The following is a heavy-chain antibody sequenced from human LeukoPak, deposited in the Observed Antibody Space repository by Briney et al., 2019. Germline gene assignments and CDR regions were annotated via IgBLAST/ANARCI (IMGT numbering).Heavy chain of an antibody. CDR1: NGSISSSSYY. CDR2: IYYSGST. Sequence: SETLSLTCTVSNGSISSSSYYWGWIRQPPGKGLEWIGSIYYSGSTYYNPSLKSRVTISVDTSKNQFSLKLSSVTAADTAVYYCARHLSRVAGSYLNWFDPWGQGTLVTVSS. D-gene: IGHD3-10*01. V-gene: IGHV4-39*01. CDR3: ARHLSRVAGSYLNWFDP. J-gene: IGHJ5*02.